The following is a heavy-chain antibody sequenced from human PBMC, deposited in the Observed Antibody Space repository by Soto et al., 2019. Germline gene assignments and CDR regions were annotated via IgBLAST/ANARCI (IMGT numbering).Heavy chain of an antibody. CDR1: GFTFSSYA. V-gene: IGHV3-23*01. CDR2: ISGSGGST. Sequence: GGSLRLSCAASGFTFSSYAMNWVRQAPGKGLEWVSAISGSGGSTYYADSVKGRFTISRDNSKNTLYLQMNSLRAEDTAVYYCASRSSIAPFDYWGQGTLVTVSS. CDR3: ASRSSIAPFDY. D-gene: IGHD6-6*01. J-gene: IGHJ4*02.